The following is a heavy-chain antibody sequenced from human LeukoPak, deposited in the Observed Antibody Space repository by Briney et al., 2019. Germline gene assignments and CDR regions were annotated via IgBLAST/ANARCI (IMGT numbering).Heavy chain of an antibody. V-gene: IGHV4-61*01. CDR2: IYYSGST. Sequence: SETLSLTCTVSGGSVSSGSYYWSWIRQPPGKGLEWIGYIYYSGSTNYNPSLKSRVTISVDTSKNQFSLKLSSVTAADTAVYYCARDKAPRITMVRKFVGFDPWGQGTLVTVSS. J-gene: IGHJ5*02. CDR3: ARDKAPRITMVRKFVGFDP. D-gene: IGHD3-10*01. CDR1: GGSVSSGSYY.